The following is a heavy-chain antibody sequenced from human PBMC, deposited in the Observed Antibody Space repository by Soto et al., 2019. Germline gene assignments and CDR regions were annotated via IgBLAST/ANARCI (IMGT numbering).Heavy chain of an antibody. Sequence: QVQLVESGGGVVQPGRSLRLSCAASGFTFSSYGMHWVRQAPGKGLEWVAVISYDGSNKYYADSVKGRFTISRDNSKNTLYLQMNSLRAEDTAVYYCAKHGGSDYYEMALDYWGQGTLVTVSS. CDR2: ISYDGSNK. D-gene: IGHD3-22*01. J-gene: IGHJ4*02. V-gene: IGHV3-30*18. CDR1: GFTFSSYG. CDR3: AKHGGSDYYEMALDY.